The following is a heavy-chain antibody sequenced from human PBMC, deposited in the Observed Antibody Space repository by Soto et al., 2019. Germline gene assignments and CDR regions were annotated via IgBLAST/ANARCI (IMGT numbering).Heavy chain of an antibody. D-gene: IGHD6-25*01. V-gene: IGHV3-53*02. CDR2: IYNGGGT. CDR3: ASTRGSAYDY. J-gene: IGHJ4*02. CDR1: GFTVSGNY. Sequence: EVQLVETGGGWIQPGGSLRLSCAASGFTVSGNYMSWVRQAPGKGLEWVSVIYNGGGTYYADSVKGRVTISRDNSKNTLYLQMNRLRAEDTAVYYCASTRGSAYDYWGQGTLVTVSS.